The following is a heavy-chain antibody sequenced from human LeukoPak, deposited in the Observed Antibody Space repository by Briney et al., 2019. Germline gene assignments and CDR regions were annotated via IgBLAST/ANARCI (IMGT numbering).Heavy chain of an antibody. Sequence: GESLKVSCKGSGYSFTSYWISWVRQMPGKGLEWMGRIDPSDSYTNYSPSLQGHVTISADKSISTAYLQWSSLKASDTAMYYCARRARDGMDVWGKGTTVTVSS. V-gene: IGHV5-10-1*01. J-gene: IGHJ6*04. CDR1: GYSFTSYW. CDR3: ARRARDGMDV. CDR2: IDPSDSYT.